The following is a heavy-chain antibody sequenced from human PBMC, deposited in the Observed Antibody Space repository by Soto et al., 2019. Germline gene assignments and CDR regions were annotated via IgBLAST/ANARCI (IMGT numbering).Heavy chain of an antibody. CDR3: ATERGYPGSNFYGAY. V-gene: IGHV3-15*01. D-gene: IGHD4-4*01. J-gene: IGHJ4*02. CDR1: GFTFSRAY. Sequence: EVQLVESGGGLVEPGGSIRLSCVASGFTFSRAYMTWVGQAPGKGLEWVGRIKGSHAGGTTDYATSVEGRFAISRDDSKNTLYLQLNSLKTEDAPLYYCATERGYPGSNFYGAYWGQGTLVTVSS. CDR2: IKGSHAGGTT.